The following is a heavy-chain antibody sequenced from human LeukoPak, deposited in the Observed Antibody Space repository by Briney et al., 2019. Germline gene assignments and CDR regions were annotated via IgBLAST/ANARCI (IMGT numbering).Heavy chain of an antibody. CDR1: GHPINSAYY. CDR3: ARQFDSYFYYYLDV. D-gene: IGHD3-10*01. Sequence: LETLSLTCAVSGHPINSAYYWVWIRQPPGKGLEWIGSLYHPDSTYYNPSLESRVTMSVDTSRNQFSLKLSFVTAADTAVYYCARQFDSYFYYYLDVWGTGTTVTVSS. V-gene: IGHV4-38-2*01. CDR2: LYHPDST. J-gene: IGHJ6*03.